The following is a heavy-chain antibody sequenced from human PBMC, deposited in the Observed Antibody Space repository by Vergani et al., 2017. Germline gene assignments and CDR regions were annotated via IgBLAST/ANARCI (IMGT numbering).Heavy chain of an antibody. D-gene: IGHD2-15*01. Sequence: QVQLVQSGAEVKKPGASVKVSCKASGYTFTGYYMHWVRQAPGQGLEWMGWINPNSGGTNYAQKFQGRATMTRDTSISTAYMELSRLRSDDTAVYYCARERRDIVVVVAAIYGMDVWGQGTTVTVSS. CDR1: GYTFTGYY. V-gene: IGHV1-2*02. CDR2: INPNSGGT. CDR3: ARERRDIVVVVAAIYGMDV. J-gene: IGHJ6*02.